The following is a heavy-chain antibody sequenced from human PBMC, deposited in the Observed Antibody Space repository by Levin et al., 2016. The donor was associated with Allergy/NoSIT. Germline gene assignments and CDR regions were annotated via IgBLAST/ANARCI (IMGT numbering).Heavy chain of an antibody. V-gene: IGHV3-15*01. D-gene: IGHD5-18*01. CDR2: IKSKTDGGTT. J-gene: IGHJ4*02. Sequence: VRQAPGKGLEWVGRIKSKTDGGTTDYAAPVKGRFTISRDDSKNTLYLQMNSLKTEDTAVYYCTTAWDTAMVTGFDYWGQGTLVTVSS. CDR3: TTAWDTAMVTGFDY.